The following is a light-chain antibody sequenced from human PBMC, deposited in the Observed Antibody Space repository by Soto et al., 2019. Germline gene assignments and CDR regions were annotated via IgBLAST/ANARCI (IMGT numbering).Light chain of an antibody. CDR2: DTS. J-gene: IGKJ3*01. Sequence: EIVLMQSPGTLSLSPGEGATLSCRASQSVNNNYLAWYQQRTGQAPTVLIFDTSRRATGVPDRFSGSGSGTDFTLRISRVEPDDFAVYYCQQYGSSPFTFGPGTKVNIK. CDR3: QQYGSSPFT. V-gene: IGKV3-20*01. CDR1: QSVNNNY.